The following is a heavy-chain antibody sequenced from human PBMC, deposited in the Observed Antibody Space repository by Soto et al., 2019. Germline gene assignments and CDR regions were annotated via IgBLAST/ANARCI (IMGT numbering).Heavy chain of an antibody. CDR1: GFTFSSYS. CDR2: TSYDGSNK. Sequence: GGSLRLSCAASGFTFSSYSMHWVRQAPGKGLEWVAVTSYDGSNKYYADSVKGRFTMSRDNPKNTLYLQMNSLRAEDTAVYYCARDFRVYGTFYCWGQGTLVTVSS. CDR3: ARDFRVYGTFYC. J-gene: IGHJ4*02. V-gene: IGHV3-30-3*01. D-gene: IGHD2-8*01.